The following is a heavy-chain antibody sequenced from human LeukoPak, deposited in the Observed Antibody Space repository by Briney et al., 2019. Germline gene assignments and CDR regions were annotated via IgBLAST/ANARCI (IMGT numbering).Heavy chain of an antibody. J-gene: IGHJ4*02. D-gene: IGHD2-2*01. CDR3: ARVFGSSTSCFNY. V-gene: IGHV3-74*01. CDR1: GFTFSSYW. CDR2: INSDGSST. Sequence: RGSLRLSCAAPGFTFSSYWMHWVRQAPGKGLVWVSRINSDGSSTSYADSAKGRFTISRDNAKNTLYLQMNSLRAEDTAVYYCARVFGSSTSCFNYWGQGTLVTVSS.